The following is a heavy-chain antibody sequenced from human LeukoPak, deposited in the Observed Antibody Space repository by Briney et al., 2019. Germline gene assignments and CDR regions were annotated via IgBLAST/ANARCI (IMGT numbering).Heavy chain of an antibody. CDR2: ITSSSSYI. CDR1: GFTFSSYS. D-gene: IGHD6-19*01. Sequence: PGGSLRLSCAASGFTFSSYSMNWVRQAPGRGLEWVSSITSSSSYINYADSVKGRFTISRDNAKSSLDLQMNSLRAEDTTVYYCARDGWADYWGQGTLVTVSS. CDR3: ARDGWADY. J-gene: IGHJ4*02. V-gene: IGHV3-21*01.